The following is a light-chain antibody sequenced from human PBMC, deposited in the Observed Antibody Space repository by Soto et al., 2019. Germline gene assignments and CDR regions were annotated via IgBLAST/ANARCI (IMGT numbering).Light chain of an antibody. V-gene: IGKV1-5*03. CDR3: QHYNSYSAA. CDR2: KAS. CDR1: QTISSW. J-gene: IGKJ1*01. Sequence: DIQMTQSPSTLSGSVGDRVTITCRASQTISSWLAWYQQKPGKAPKLLIYKASTLTSGVPSRFSGSGSGTEFTLTISSLQPDDFATYYCQHYNSYSAAFGQGTKVELK.